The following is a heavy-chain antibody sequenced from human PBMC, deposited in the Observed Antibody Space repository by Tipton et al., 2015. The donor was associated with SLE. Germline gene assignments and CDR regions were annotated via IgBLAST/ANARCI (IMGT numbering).Heavy chain of an antibody. CDR3: ARETRVEATFSKYNRFDP. D-gene: IGHD1-26*01. CDR1: GGSFSPYS. J-gene: IGHJ5*02. V-gene: IGHV4-34*01. Sequence: TLSLTCAVYGGSFSPYSWSWIRQPPGKGLEWIGEINHSGRPNYNPSLKSRVTISVDTPRNQLSLKLNSVTAADTAVYYCARETRVEATFSKYNRFDPWGQGILVTVSP. CDR2: INHSGRP.